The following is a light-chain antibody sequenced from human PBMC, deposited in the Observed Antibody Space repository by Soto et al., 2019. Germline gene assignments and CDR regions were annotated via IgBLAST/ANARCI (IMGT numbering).Light chain of an antibody. CDR2: EVN. V-gene: IGLV2-8*01. CDR1: SSDVGGYNY. CDR3: SSYAGSNNFGV. Sequence: QAVLTQPPSPSGSPGQSVTISCTGNSSDVGGYNYVSWYQQHPGKAPKLMIYEVNKRPSGVPDRFSGSKSGNTASLTVSGLQAEDEAYYYCSSYAGSNNFGVFGTGTKVTVL. J-gene: IGLJ1*01.